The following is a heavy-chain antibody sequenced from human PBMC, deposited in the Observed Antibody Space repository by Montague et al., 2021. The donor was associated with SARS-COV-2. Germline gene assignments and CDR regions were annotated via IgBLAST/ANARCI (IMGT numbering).Heavy chain of an antibody. D-gene: IGHD6-19*01. CDR3: AEGTVAGRGGY. CDR2: IKQDGREK. J-gene: IGHJ4*02. V-gene: IGHV3-7*01. CDR1: GITFTKYW. Sequence: SLRLSCAASGITFTKYWMTWVRQAPGKGLEWVANIKQDGREKYYVDSVKGRFTISRDNAKNSLFLQMNSLRVEDTAVYYCAEGTVAGRGGYWGQGTLVTVSS.